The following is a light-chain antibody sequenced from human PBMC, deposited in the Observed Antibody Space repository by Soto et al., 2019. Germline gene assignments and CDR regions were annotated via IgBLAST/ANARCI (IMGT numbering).Light chain of an antibody. J-gene: IGLJ1*01. CDR2: SNN. Sequence: QSVLTMPPSASGTPGQRVTISCSGSSSNIGSNTVNWYQQLPGTAPKLLIYSNNQRPSGVPDRFSGSKSGTSASLALSGLQSEDEADYYFSAWDDSMNYVFRTRTKVTVL. CDR1: SSNIGSNT. V-gene: IGLV1-44*01. CDR3: SAWDDSMNYV.